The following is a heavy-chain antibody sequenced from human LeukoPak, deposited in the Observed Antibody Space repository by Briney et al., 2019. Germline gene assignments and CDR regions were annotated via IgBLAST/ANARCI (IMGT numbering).Heavy chain of an antibody. J-gene: IGHJ4*02. D-gene: IGHD6-13*01. CDR2: INDNSHYI. CDR3: ATGPWQLGPVEDY. V-gene: IGHV3-21*01. CDR1: GITFSSYS. Sequence: PGGSLRLSCAVSGITFSSYSMNWVRQAPGKGLEWVSSINDNSHYIYYADSVKGRFTTSRDNAKNSLYLLMNSLRAEDTAVYYCATGPWQLGPVEDYWGQGTLVTVSS.